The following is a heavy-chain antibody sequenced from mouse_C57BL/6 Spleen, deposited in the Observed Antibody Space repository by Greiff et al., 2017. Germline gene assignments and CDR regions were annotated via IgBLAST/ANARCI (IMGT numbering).Heavy chain of an antibody. CDR1: GYTFTTYP. V-gene: IGHV1-47*01. J-gene: IGHJ4*01. Sequence: VQLQQSGAELVKPGASVKMSCKASGYTFTTYPIEWMKQNHGKSLEWIGNFHPYNDDTKYNEKFKGKATLTVEKSSSTVYLELSRLTSDDSAVYYCERGDYGSSPYYYAMDYWGQGTSVTVSS. D-gene: IGHD1-1*01. CDR3: ERGDYGSSPYYYAMDY. CDR2: FHPYNDDT.